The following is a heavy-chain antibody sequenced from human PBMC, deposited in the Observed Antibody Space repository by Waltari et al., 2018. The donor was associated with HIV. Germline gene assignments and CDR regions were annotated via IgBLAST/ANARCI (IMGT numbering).Heavy chain of an antibody. CDR3: TRGCGTHLSTSCYAESY. V-gene: IGHV1-18*01. CDR2: ISAYNGNT. D-gene: IGHD2-2*01. Sequence: QVQLVQSGAEVKKPGASVKVSCKASGYTFSSYGIIWVRQAPGQGLEWMGWISAYNGNTNYAQKLQGRVTMTTDTSTSTAFMELRSLRSDDTAVYYCTRGCGTHLSTSCYAESYWGQGTLVTVSS. CDR1: GYTFSSYG. J-gene: IGHJ4*02.